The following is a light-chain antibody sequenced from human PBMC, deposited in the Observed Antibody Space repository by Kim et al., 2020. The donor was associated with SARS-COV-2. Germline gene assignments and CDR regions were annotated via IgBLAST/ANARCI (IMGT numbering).Light chain of an antibody. Sequence: QLVLTQSPSASASLGASVKLTCTLSSGHSSYAIAWHQQQPEKGPRYLMKLNSDGSHSKGDGIPDRFSGSSSGAERYLTISSLQSEDEADYYCQTWGTGIQFYWVFGGGTQLTVL. CDR1: SGHSSYA. V-gene: IGLV4-69*01. J-gene: IGLJ3*02. CDR3: QTWGTGIQFYWV. CDR2: LNSDGSH.